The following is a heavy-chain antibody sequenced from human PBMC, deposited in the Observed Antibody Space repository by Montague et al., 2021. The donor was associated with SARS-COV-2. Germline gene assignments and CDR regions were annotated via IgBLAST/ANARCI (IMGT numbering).Heavy chain of an antibody. CDR2: IYYSGNT. Sequence: SETLSLTCTVSGGSISNYYWNWIRQPPGKGLEWIGYIYYSGNTNYNPSLKGRVTMSLDTSKTQFSLELTSVTAADTAVYYCARMQWLGVRAFDVWGQGTLVTVPS. V-gene: IGHV4-59*01. CDR3: ARMQWLGVRAFDV. J-gene: IGHJ3*01. D-gene: IGHD3-10*01. CDR1: GGSISNYY.